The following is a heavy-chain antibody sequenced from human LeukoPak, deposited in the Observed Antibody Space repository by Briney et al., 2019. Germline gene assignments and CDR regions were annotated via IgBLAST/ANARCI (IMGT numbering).Heavy chain of an antibody. J-gene: IGHJ4*02. Sequence: ETLSLTCAVYGGSFSGYYWSWMREPPGRRLGWVSAISVSGGSTYYADSVKGRFTISRDNSKNTLYLQMNSLRAEDTAVYYCAKASAMIVVVSKHFDYWGQGTLVTVSS. CDR3: AKASAMIVVVSKHFDY. CDR1: GGSFSGYY. V-gene: IGHV3-23*01. D-gene: IGHD3-22*01. CDR2: ISVSGGST.